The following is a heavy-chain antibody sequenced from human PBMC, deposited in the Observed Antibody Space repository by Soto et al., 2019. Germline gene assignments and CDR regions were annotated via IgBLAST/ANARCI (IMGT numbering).Heavy chain of an antibody. J-gene: IGHJ4*02. CDR3: ARGDDILTGTLDY. D-gene: IGHD3-9*01. V-gene: IGHV3-48*02. CDR1: GFTFSSYS. CDR2: ISSSGGTI. Sequence: EVQLVESGGGLVQPGGSLRLSCAASGFTFSSYSMNWVRQAPGKGLEWVSYISSSGGTIYYADSVKDRFTISRDNAKNSLYLQMNSRRDEDTAVYYCARGDDILTGTLDYWGQGTLVTV.